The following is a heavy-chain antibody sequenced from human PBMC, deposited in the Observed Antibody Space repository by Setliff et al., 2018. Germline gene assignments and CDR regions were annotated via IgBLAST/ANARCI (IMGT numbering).Heavy chain of an antibody. J-gene: IGHJ3*02. CDR2: ISSSSSYI. CDR3: ALSLAAAGHDAFDI. Sequence: GGSLRLSCAASGFTFSSYSMNWVRQAPGKGLEWVSYISSSSSYIYYADSVMGRFTISRDNAKNTPYLQMNSLRAEDTAVYYCALSLAAAGHDAFDIWGQGTMVTVSS. CDR1: GFTFSSYS. D-gene: IGHD6-13*01. V-gene: IGHV3-21*01.